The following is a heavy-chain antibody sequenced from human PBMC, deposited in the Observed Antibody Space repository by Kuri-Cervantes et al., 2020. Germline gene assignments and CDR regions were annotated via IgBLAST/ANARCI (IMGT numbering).Heavy chain of an antibody. V-gene: IGHV4-4*07. D-gene: IGHD3-10*01. CDR1: GGSISSYY. CDR3: ARGTKSTRNYYGSGSYSWGWFDP. CDR2: IYTSGST. Sequence: SETLSLTCTVSGGSISSYYWNWIRQPAGKGLEWIGRIYTSGSTNYNPSLKSRVTISVDTSKNQFSLKLSFVTAADTAVYYCARGTKSTRNYYGSGSYSWGWFDPWGQGTLVTVSS. J-gene: IGHJ5*02.